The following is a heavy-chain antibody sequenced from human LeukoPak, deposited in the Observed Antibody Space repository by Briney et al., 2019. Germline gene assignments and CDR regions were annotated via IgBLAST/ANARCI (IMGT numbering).Heavy chain of an antibody. CDR2: IYYSGST. V-gene: IGHV4-39*07. CDR3: ARNRRGPSIVATIIGGFDY. Sequence: PSETLSLTCTVSGGSISSNTYYWGWIRQPPGKGLEWIGSIYYSGSTYYNPSLKSRVTISVDTSKNQFSLKLSSVTAADTAVYYCARNRRGPSIVATIIGGFDYWGQGTLVTVSS. CDR1: GGSISSNTYY. J-gene: IGHJ4*02. D-gene: IGHD5-12*01.